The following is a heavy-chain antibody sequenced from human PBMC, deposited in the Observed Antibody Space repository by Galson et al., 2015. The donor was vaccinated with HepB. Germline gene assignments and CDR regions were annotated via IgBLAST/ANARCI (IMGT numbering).Heavy chain of an antibody. J-gene: IGHJ4*02. CDR2: ISTYNGNT. D-gene: IGHD4-23*01. V-gene: IGHV1-18*01. CDR1: GYTFTSYG. Sequence: SVKVSCKASGYTFTSYGISWVRQAPGQGLEWMGWISTYNGNTHSAQKLQGRVTMTTDTSTSTAYMELRSLRSDDTAVYYCARNSRLYYFDYWGQGTLVTVSS. CDR3: ARNSRLYYFDY.